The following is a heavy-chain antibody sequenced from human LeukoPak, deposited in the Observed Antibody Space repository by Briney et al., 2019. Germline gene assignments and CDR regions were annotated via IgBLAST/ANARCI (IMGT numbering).Heavy chain of an antibody. D-gene: IGHD6-13*01. V-gene: IGHV4-39*01. Sequence: NPSETLSLTCTVSGGSISSSSYYWGWIRQPPGKGLEWIGSIYYSGSTYYNPSLKSRVTISVDTSKNQFSLKLSSVTAADTAVYYCARQPYSSSDGSRYWGQGTLVTVSS. J-gene: IGHJ4*02. CDR2: IYYSGST. CDR1: GGSISSSSYY. CDR3: ARQPYSSSDGSRY.